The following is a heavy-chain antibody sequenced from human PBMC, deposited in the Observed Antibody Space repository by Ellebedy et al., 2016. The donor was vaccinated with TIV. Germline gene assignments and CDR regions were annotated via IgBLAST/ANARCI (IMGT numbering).Heavy chain of an antibody. CDR2: ISSSSSYI. V-gene: IGHV3-21*01. Sequence: GESLKISCAASGFTFSSYSMNWVRQAPGKGLEWVSSISSSSSYIYYADSVKGRSTISRDNAKNSLYLQMNSLRAEDTAVYYCATYAAPYWGRGTLVTVSS. CDR3: ATYAAPY. J-gene: IGHJ4*02. CDR1: GFTFSSYS. D-gene: IGHD2-2*01.